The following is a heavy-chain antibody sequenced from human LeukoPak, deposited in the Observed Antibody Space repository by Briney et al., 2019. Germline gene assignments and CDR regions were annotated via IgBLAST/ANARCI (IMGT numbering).Heavy chain of an antibody. V-gene: IGHV4-59*13. CDR2: IYYSGCP. CDR3: ARGFGAYYYGLGNINWFDP. Sequence: SETLSLTCTVSGDPISSYYWRWLRQPPGKGLEWLGYIYYSGCPNYNRPLKSRVTISVDTSKNQFSLKLSSVTAADTAVYYCARGFGAYYYGLGNINWFDPWGQGALVTVSS. J-gene: IGHJ5*02. CDR1: GDPISSYY. D-gene: IGHD3-10*01.